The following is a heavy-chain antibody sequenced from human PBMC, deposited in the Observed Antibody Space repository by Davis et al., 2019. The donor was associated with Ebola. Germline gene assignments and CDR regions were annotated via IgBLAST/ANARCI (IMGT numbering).Heavy chain of an antibody. CDR3: ARDGIVATIIGLWAVDY. J-gene: IGHJ4*02. CDR2: ISAYNGNT. Sequence: AASVKVSCKASGGTFSSYAISWVRQAPGQGLEWMGWISAYNGNTNYAQKLQGRVTMTTDTSTSTAYMELRSLRSDDTAVYYCARDGIVATIIGLWAVDYWGQGTLVTVSS. CDR1: GGTFSSYA. D-gene: IGHD5-12*01. V-gene: IGHV1-18*01.